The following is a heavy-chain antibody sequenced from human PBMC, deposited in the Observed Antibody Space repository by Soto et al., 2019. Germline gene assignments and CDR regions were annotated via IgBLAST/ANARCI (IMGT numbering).Heavy chain of an antibody. CDR1: GGSINTFY. D-gene: IGHD5-18*01. J-gene: IGHJ4*02. CDR2: IFSNGST. CDR3: AREGSYSSYNFAHGIQLWAFDF. V-gene: IGHV4-4*07. Sequence: KSSETLSLTCTVSGGSINTFYWSWVRQPAGKGLEWIGRIFSNGSTSFNPSLESRVAMSVDTSKNHFSLNLSSVTAADMAVYYCAREGSYSSYNFAHGIQLWAFDFWGQGTLVTVSS.